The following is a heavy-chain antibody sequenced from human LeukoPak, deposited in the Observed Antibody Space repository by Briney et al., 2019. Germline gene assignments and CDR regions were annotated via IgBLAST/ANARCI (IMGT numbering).Heavy chain of an antibody. CDR2: INPNSGGT. J-gene: IGHJ4*02. Sequence: RASVKVSCKASGYTFTGYYMHWVRQAPGQGLEWMGWINPNSGGTNYAQKFQGRVTMTRDTSISTAYMELSRLRSDDTAVYYCARDQMGDSSGCDYWGQGTLVTVSS. CDR1: GYTFTGYY. D-gene: IGHD3-22*01. CDR3: ARDQMGDSSGCDY. V-gene: IGHV1-2*02.